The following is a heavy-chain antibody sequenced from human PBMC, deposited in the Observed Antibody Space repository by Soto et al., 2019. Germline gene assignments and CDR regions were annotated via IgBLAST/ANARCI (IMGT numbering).Heavy chain of an antibody. CDR2: IYYTGST. V-gene: IGHV4-59*01. CDR3: ARDRVVAASYYYYMDV. CDR1: GGSISSYY. J-gene: IGHJ6*03. Sequence: PSETLSLTCTVSGGSISSYYWSWIRQPPGKGLEWIGYIYYTGSTNYNPSLKSRVSISVDTSKNQFSLKLSSVTAEDTAVYYCARDRVVAASYYYYMDVWGKGTTVTVSS. D-gene: IGHD2-15*01.